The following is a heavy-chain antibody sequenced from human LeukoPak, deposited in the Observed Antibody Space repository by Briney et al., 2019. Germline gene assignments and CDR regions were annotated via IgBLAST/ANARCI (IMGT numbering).Heavy chain of an antibody. J-gene: IGHJ6*04. Sequence: PGGSLRLSCAASGFTFSSYEMNWVRQAPGKGLEGVSYISSSGSTIYYADSGKGRFTISRDNAKNSLYLQMNSLRAEDTAVYYCARIPSGYSYGYNYYYGMDVWGKGTTVTVSS. D-gene: IGHD5-18*01. CDR2: ISSSGSTI. CDR1: GFTFSSYE. V-gene: IGHV3-48*03. CDR3: ARIPSGYSYGYNYYYGMDV.